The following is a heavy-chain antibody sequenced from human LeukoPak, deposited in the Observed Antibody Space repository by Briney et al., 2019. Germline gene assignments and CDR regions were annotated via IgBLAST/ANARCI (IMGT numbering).Heavy chain of an antibody. CDR2: IIPIFGTA. CDR3: ARSGGYSYGYDY. CDR1: GGTFSSYA. J-gene: IGHJ4*02. Sequence: SVKVSCKASGGTFSSYAISWVRQAPRQGLEWMGGIIPIFGTANYAQKFQGRVTITTDESTSTAYMELSSLRSEDTAVYYCARSGGYSYGYDYWGQGTLVTVSS. D-gene: IGHD5-18*01. V-gene: IGHV1-69*05.